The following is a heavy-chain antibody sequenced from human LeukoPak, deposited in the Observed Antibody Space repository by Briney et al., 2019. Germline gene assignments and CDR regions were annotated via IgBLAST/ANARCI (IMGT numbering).Heavy chain of an antibody. CDR1: GYTFTDHY. Sequence: ASVKVSCKASGYTFTDHYMHWVRQAPGQGLEWMGWINPNSGGTNYAQKFQGRVTITRNTSISTAYMELSSLRSEDTAVYYCARGQALRYFDWLPLGDWGQGTLVTVSS. D-gene: IGHD3-9*01. J-gene: IGHJ4*02. CDR2: INPNSGGT. CDR3: ARGQALRYFDWLPLGD. V-gene: IGHV1-2*02.